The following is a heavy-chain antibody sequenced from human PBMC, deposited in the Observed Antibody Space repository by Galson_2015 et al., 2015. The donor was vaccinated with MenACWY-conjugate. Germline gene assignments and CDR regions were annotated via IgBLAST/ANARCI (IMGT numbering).Heavy chain of an antibody. CDR2: ISSSSSST. V-gene: IGHV3-11*06. J-gene: IGHJ6*02. CDR1: GFTFSDYY. Sequence: SLRLSCAASGFTFSDYYMSWIRQAPGKGLEWVSYISSSSSSTNYADSVKGRFTSSRDNAKNSLYLQMNSLRAEDTAVYYCAREYSSSGWYNRCGMDVSGQGTTVTVSS. CDR3: AREYSSSGWYNRCGMDV. D-gene: IGHD6-19*01.